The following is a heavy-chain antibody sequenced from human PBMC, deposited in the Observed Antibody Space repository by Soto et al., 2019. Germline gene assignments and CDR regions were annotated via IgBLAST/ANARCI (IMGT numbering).Heavy chain of an antibody. CDR2: IYHTGST. Sequence: PSETLSLTCSVSGGSISTVCHYWTWIRQPPGKGLEWIGSIYHTGSTYYSKSLRSRLTMSVDTSKSQFSLRLSSVTAADTAVYYCARATGTLRSRNCDYWGQGSLVT. D-gene: IGHD1-1*01. CDR1: GGSISTVCHY. J-gene: IGHJ4*02. CDR3: ARATGTLRSRNCDY. V-gene: IGHV4-31*03.